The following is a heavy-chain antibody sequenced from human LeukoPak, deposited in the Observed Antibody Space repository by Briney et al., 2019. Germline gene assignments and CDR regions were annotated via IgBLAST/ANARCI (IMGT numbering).Heavy chain of an antibody. V-gene: IGHV4-59*01. CDR2: IYYSGNT. Sequence: PAETLSLTCTVSGGSISSYYWSWIRQLPGKGQEWIGDIYYSGNTNYNPSLKSRVTISVDTSKNQFSLKLSSVTAADTAVYYCARDLGFGYFDYWGQGTLVTVSS. CDR1: GGSISSYY. J-gene: IGHJ4*02. CDR3: ARDLGFGYFDY. D-gene: IGHD3-16*01.